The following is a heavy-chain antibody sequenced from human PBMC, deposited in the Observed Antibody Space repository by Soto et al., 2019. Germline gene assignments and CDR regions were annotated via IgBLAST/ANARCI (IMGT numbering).Heavy chain of an antibody. Sequence: QLQLQESGPGLVKPSETLSLTCTVSGGSISSSSYYWGWIRQPPGKGLEWIGSIYYSGSTYYNPYLKSRVTISVDTSKNQFSLKLSSVTAADTAVYYCARRGTTDGHYYDSSGYLPSGRYYFDYWGQGTLVTVSS. CDR2: IYYSGST. J-gene: IGHJ4*02. V-gene: IGHV4-39*01. CDR1: GGSISSSSYY. D-gene: IGHD3-22*01. CDR3: ARRGTTDGHYYDSSGYLPSGRYYFDY.